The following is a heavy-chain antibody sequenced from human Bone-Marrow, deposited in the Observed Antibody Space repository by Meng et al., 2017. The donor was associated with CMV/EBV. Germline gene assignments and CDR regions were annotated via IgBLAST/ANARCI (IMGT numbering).Heavy chain of an antibody. CDR1: GYTFTGYY. Sequence: ASVKVSCKASGYTFTGYYMHWVRQAPGQGLEWMGWINPNSGGTNYAQKFQGRVTMTRDTSISTAYMELSRLRSDDTAVYYCARATYGGYYYYGMDVWGQGTTVTVS. D-gene: IGHD4/OR15-4a*01. V-gene: IGHV1-2*02. CDR3: ARATYGGYYYYGMDV. CDR2: INPNSGGT. J-gene: IGHJ6*02.